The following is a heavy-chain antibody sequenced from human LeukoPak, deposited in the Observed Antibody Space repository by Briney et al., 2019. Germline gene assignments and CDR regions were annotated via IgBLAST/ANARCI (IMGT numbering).Heavy chain of an antibody. J-gene: IGHJ4*02. CDR3: AKDRGFYGSGSPDY. Sequence: GGSLRLSCAASGFTFSSYAMSWVRQAPGKGLEWVSAIIGSGGSTYYADSVKGRFTISRDNSKNTLYLQMNSLRAEDTAVYYCAKDRGFYGSGSPDYWGQGTLVTISS. D-gene: IGHD3-10*01. V-gene: IGHV3-23*01. CDR1: GFTFSSYA. CDR2: IIGSGGST.